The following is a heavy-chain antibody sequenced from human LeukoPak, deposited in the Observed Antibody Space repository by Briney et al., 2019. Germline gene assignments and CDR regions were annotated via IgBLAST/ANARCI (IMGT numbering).Heavy chain of an antibody. V-gene: IGHV4-4*02. Sequence: SGTLSLTCAVSGGSISSSNWWSWVRQPPGKGLEWIGEIYHSGSTNNNPSLKSRVTISVDKSKNQFSLKLSSVTAADTAVYYCARERAAAGTRLDYWGQGTLVTVSS. CDR1: GGSISSSNW. CDR2: IYHSGST. J-gene: IGHJ4*02. CDR3: ARERAAAGTRLDY. D-gene: IGHD6-13*01.